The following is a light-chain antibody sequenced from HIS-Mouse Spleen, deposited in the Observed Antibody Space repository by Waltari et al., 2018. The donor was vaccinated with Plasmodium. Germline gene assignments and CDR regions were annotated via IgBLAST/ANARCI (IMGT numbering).Light chain of an antibody. J-gene: IGKJ1*01. CDR1: QSIRSW. CDR3: QQYNSDSWT. CDR2: KAS. Sequence: DIQMTQSPSTLSASVGDRVTITCRASQSIRSWLAWYQQKPGKAPKLLIYKASSLESVVPSRFSGSGSGTELTLTISSLQPDDFAIYYCQQYNSDSWTFGQGTKVEIK. V-gene: IGKV1-5*03.